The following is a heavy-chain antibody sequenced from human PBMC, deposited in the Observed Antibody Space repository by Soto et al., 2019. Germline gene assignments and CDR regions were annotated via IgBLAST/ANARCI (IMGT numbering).Heavy chain of an antibody. J-gene: IGHJ4*02. CDR2: IYSGGST. CDR3: ARLSGYSSGWPNFDY. V-gene: IGHV3-53*01. CDR1: GFTVSSNY. D-gene: IGHD6-19*01. Sequence: GSLRLSCAASGFTVSSNYMSWVRQAPGKGLEWVSVIYSGGSTYYADSVKGRFTISRDNSKNTLYLQMNSLRAEDTAVYYCARLSGYSSGWPNFDYWGQGTLVTVSS.